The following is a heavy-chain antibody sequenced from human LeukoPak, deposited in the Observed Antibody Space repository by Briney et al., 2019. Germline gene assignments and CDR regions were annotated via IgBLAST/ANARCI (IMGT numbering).Heavy chain of an antibody. CDR1: GFTFSSYS. CDR3: ARDASTRFLEWLGMGAWWRGGSSSALGIQPSYGMDV. J-gene: IGHJ6*02. D-gene: IGHD3-3*01. CDR2: ISSSSSYI. Sequence: GGSLRLSCAASGFTFSSYSMNWVRQAPGKGLEWVSSISSSSSYIYYADSVKGRFTISRDNAKNSLYLQMNSLRAEDTAVYYCARDASTRFLEWLGMGAWWRGGSSSALGIQPSYGMDVWGQGTTVTVSS. V-gene: IGHV3-21*01.